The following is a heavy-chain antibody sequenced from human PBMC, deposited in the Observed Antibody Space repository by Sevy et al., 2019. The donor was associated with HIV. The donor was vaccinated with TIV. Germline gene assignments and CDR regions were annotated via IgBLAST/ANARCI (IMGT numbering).Heavy chain of an antibody. D-gene: IGHD4-17*01. CDR3: AKDRITVIGDAFDL. CDR1: GFTFSSYA. J-gene: IGHJ3*01. CDR2: ISNSGSDT. V-gene: IGHV3-23*01. Sequence: GGSLRLSCAASGFTFSSYAMHWVRQAPGKGLEWVSAISNSGSDTKYAGSAKGRFTISRDNSKNTLYVQMNSLSAEDTAVYYCAKDRITVIGDAFDLWGQGTMVTVSS.